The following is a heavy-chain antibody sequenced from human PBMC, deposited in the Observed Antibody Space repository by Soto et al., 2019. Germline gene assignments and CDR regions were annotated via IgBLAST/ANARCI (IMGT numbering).Heavy chain of an antibody. D-gene: IGHD6-19*01. CDR3: ARQTYSSGWYRSPGYYGMDV. V-gene: IGHV3-30-3*01. CDR1: GFPFSSYA. Sequence: QVQLVESGGGGVQPGRSLRLSCAASGFPFSSYAMHWVRQAPGKGLGWVAVISYDGSNKYYADSVKGRFTISRDNSKNTLYLQMNSLRAEDTAVYYCARQTYSSGWYRSPGYYGMDVWGQGTTVTVSS. J-gene: IGHJ6*02. CDR2: ISYDGSNK.